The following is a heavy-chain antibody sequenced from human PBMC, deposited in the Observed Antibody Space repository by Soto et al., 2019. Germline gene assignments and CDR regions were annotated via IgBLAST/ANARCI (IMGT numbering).Heavy chain of an antibody. CDR2: INPSGGT. CDR3: ARVLAARASRDFDY. V-gene: IGHV4-34*01. J-gene: IGHJ4*02. Sequence: QGQLQQWGAGLLKPSETLSLTCAVYGGSFSTVYLSWIRQPPGKGLEWIGEINPSGGTNDNPSLKRRVTISVATSKNQFSLKLSSVTAADSAVYYCARVLAARASRDFDYWGQGTLVTVSS. CDR1: GGSFSTVY. D-gene: IGHD6-6*01.